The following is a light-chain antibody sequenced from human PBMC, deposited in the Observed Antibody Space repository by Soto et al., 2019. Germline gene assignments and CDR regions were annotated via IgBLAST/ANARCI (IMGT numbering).Light chain of an antibody. CDR3: CSYAGIATVV. V-gene: IGLV2-8*01. Sequence: QSALTQPPSASGSPGQSVTISCTGTSSDVGGYNYVSWYQQHPGEAPKLLIYEVTYRPSGVSARFSGSKSGSTASLTISGLQAEDEADYYCCSYAGIATVVFGGGTKLTVL. CDR2: EVT. CDR1: SSDVGGYNY. J-gene: IGLJ2*01.